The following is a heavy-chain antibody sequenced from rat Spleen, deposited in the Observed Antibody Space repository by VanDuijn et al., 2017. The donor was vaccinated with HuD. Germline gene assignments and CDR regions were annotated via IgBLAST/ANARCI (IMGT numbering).Heavy chain of an antibody. Sequence: EVQLVESGGGLVQPGRSLKLSCAASGFTFSNYGMAWVRQAPKKGLEWVATILYDSTNTYYRDSVKGRFTISRDNAKSTLYLQLDSLRSEDTATYYCTTDWGDWFAYWGQGTLVTVSS. CDR3: TTDWGDWFAY. V-gene: IGHV5S10*01. J-gene: IGHJ3*01. CDR2: ILYDSTNT. CDR1: GFTFSNYG. D-gene: IGHD4-6*01.